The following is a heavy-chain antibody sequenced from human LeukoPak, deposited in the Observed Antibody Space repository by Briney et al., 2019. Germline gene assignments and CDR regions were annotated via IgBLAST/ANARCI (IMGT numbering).Heavy chain of an antibody. CDR3: ARDYYDFWSGYYTNWFDP. Sequence: TGGSLRLSCAASRFTFSSYWMHWVRQAPGKGLVWVSRINSDGSSTSYADSVKGRFTIYRDNAKNTLYLQMNSLRADNTVVYYCARDYYDFWSGYYTNWFDPWGQGTLVTVSS. J-gene: IGHJ5*02. V-gene: IGHV3-74*01. D-gene: IGHD3-3*01. CDR1: RFTFSSYW. CDR2: INSDGSST.